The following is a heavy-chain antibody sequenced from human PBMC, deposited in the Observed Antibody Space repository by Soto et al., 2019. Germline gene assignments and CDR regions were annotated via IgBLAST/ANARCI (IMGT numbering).Heavy chain of an antibody. CDR2: IYYRGST. CDR3: AREPSI. J-gene: IGHJ4*02. Sequence: QVQLQESGPGLVKPSQTLSLTCTVSGGSISSGGYYWSWLRQHRGKGLEWIGYIYYRGSTNDNPSLKRRVTIAVDTSKNQFSLKLSSVTAADTAVYYCAREPSIWGQGTRVTVSS. CDR1: GGSISSGGYY. V-gene: IGHV4-31*03.